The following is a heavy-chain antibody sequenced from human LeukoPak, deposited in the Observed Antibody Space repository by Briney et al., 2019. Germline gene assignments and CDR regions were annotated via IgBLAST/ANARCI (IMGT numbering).Heavy chain of an antibody. D-gene: IGHD6-19*01. CDR2: IYPGDSDT. CDR3: ARHLSPGSGWYPVFDY. CDR1: GYNFASYW. V-gene: IGHV5-51*01. J-gene: IGHJ4*02. Sequence: GESLKISCKASGYNFASYWIGWVRQMPGKGLEWMGIIYPGDSDTRYSPSFQGQVTISADKSISTAYLQWSSLKPSDTAMYYCARHLSPGSGWYPVFDYWGQGTLVTVSS.